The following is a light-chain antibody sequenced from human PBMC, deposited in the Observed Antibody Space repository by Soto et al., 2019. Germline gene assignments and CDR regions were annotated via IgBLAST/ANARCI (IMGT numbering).Light chain of an antibody. CDR3: SSYTSSSHVV. J-gene: IGLJ2*01. CDR1: SSDFGNFNY. CDR2: EVS. V-gene: IGLV2-14*01. Sequence: QSVLTQPASVSGSPGQSITISCTGASSDFGNFNYVSWYQQHPGKAPKLMIYEVSNRPSGVSNRFSGSKSGNTASLTISGLQAEDEADYYCSSYTSSSHVVFGGGTQLTVL.